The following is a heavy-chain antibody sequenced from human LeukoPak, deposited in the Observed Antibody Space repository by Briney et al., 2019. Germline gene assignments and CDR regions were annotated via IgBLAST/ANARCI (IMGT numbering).Heavy chain of an antibody. Sequence: SETLSLTCTVSGGSISSYYWSWIRQPPGKGLEWIGYIYYSGSTNYNPSLKSRVTISVDTSKNQFSLKLSSVTAADTAVYYCARRLDIVVVGYFDYWGQGTLVTVSS. J-gene: IGHJ4*02. CDR1: GGSISSYY. CDR2: IYYSGST. D-gene: IGHD2-15*01. CDR3: ARRLDIVVVGYFDY. V-gene: IGHV4-59*08.